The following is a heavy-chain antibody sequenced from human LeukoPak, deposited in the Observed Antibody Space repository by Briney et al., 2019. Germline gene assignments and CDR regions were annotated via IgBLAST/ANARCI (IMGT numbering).Heavy chain of an antibody. CDR3: ARAYSSSWYYNWFDP. J-gene: IGHJ5*02. Sequence: SETLSLTCTVSGYSISSGYYWGWIRQPPGKGLEWIGSIYNSGSTYYNPSLKSRVTISVDTSKNQFSLKLRSVTAADTAMYYCARAYSSSWYYNWFDPWGQGTLVTVSS. V-gene: IGHV4-38-2*02. D-gene: IGHD6-13*01. CDR1: GYSISSGYY. CDR2: IYNSGST.